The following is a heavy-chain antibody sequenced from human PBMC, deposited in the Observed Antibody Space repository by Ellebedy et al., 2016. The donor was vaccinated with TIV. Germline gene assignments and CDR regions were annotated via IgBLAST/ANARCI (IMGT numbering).Heavy chain of an antibody. V-gene: IGHV3-23*01. Sequence: GGSLRLSCAASGFTFDTYAMNWVRQAPGKGLEWVSAISRSGASRNYADSVRGRFTISRDNSKNTLYLQMSSLRAEDTAVYYCARSLGELPSYYFHYMDVWGTGTTVTVSS. CDR2: ISRSGASR. J-gene: IGHJ6*03. D-gene: IGHD3-16*01. CDR1: GFTFDTYA. CDR3: ARSLGELPSYYFHYMDV.